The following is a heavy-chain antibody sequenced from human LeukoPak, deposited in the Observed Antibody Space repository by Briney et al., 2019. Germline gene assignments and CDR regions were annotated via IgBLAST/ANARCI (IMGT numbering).Heavy chain of an antibody. CDR3: ARESSGWFFDY. V-gene: IGHV3-53*04. CDR1: GFTVSSNY. CDR2: IYSGGST. Sequence: GGSLRLSCAASGFTVSSNYMSWVHQAPGKGLEWVSVIYSGGSTYYADSVKGRFTISRHNSKNTLYLQMNSLRAEDTAVYYCARESSGWFFDYWGQGTLVTVSS. D-gene: IGHD6-19*01. J-gene: IGHJ4*02.